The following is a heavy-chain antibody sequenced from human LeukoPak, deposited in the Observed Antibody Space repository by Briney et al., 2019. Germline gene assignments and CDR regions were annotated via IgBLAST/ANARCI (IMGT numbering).Heavy chain of an antibody. J-gene: IGHJ4*02. Sequence: GGSLRLSCAASEFTFSSYAMSWVRQAPGKGLEWVSAISGSGNNMYYADSVKGRFTVSRDNSKNTLSLQMNSLRAEDTAVYYCAKGKDYYDSSRYYAPFDYWGQGTLVTVSS. CDR3: AKGKDYYDSSRYYAPFDY. CDR1: EFTFSSYA. V-gene: IGHV3-23*01. D-gene: IGHD3-22*01. CDR2: ISGSGNNM.